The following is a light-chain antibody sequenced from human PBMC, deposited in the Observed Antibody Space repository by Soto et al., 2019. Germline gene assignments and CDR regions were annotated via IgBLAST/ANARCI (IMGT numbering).Light chain of an antibody. Sequence: QSALTQPASVSGSPGQSITISCTGTSSDVGGYNYVSWYQHHPGKAPKLMIYDVSNRPSGVSNRFSGSKSGNTASLTISGLQPEDEADYYCSSYTTSNTRQIVLGTGIKLTVL. CDR3: SSYTTSNTRQIV. CDR2: DVS. J-gene: IGLJ1*01. V-gene: IGLV2-14*03. CDR1: SSDVGGYNY.